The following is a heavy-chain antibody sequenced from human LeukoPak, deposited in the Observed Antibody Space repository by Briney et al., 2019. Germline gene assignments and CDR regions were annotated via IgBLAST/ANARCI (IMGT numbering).Heavy chain of an antibody. CDR2: ISGSGGST. Sequence: PGGSLRLSSAASGFTFSSYAMSWVRHAPGKGLDGLSAISGSGGSTYYADSVKGRFTISRDNSKNTLYLQMNSLRAEDTAVYYCAKSTPDGYYYYYYMDVWGKGTTVTVSS. D-gene: IGHD5-24*01. CDR3: AKSTPDGYYYYYYMDV. J-gene: IGHJ6*03. CDR1: GFTFSSYA. V-gene: IGHV3-23*01.